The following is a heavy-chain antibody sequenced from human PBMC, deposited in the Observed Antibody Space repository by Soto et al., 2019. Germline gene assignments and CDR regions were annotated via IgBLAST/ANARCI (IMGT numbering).Heavy chain of an antibody. CDR3: ARGRIQGDIVVVPAAPEAFDI. V-gene: IGHV1-2*04. CDR2: INPNSGGT. Sequence: ASVKVSCKASGYTFTGYYMHWVRQAPGQGLEWMGWINPNSGGTNYAQKFQGWVTMTRDTSISTAYMELSRLRSDDTAVYYCARGRIQGDIVVVPAAPEAFDIWGQGTMVTVSS. CDR1: GYTFTGYY. D-gene: IGHD2-2*01. J-gene: IGHJ3*02.